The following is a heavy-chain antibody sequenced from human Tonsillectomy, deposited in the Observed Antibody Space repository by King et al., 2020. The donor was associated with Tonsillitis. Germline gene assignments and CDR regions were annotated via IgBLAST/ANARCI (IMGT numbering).Heavy chain of an antibody. D-gene: IGHD3-22*01. CDR3: ARGSRLGIYYFDY. Sequence: LQLQESGPGLVKPSETLSLTCTVSGGSISSSSYYWGWIRQPPGKGLEWIGSNYYSGSTYYNPSLKSRVTMSVDTSNNQFSLKLSSVTAADTAVYYCARGSRLGIYYFDYWVQGTLVTVSS. V-gene: IGHV4-39*01. CDR2: NYYSGST. CDR1: GGSISSSSYY. J-gene: IGHJ4*02.